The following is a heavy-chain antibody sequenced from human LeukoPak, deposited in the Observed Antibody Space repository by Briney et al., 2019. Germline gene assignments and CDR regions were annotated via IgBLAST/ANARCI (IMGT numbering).Heavy chain of an antibody. CDR1: GGSFSGYY. J-gene: IGHJ4*02. V-gene: IGHV4-34*01. Sequence: SETLSLTCAVYGGSFSGYYWSWIRQPPGKGLEWIGEINHSGSTNCNPSLKSRVTISVDTSKNQFSLKLSSVTAADTAVYYCARGGKGYYGSGSPPSYWGQGTLVTVSS. D-gene: IGHD3-10*01. CDR3: ARGGKGYYGSGSPPSY. CDR2: INHSGST.